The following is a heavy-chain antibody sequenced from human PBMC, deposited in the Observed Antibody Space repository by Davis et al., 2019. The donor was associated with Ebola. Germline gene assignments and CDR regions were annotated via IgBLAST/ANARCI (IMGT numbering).Heavy chain of an antibody. D-gene: IGHD3-22*01. Sequence: GESLKISCAASGFTFSSYGMHWVRQAPGKGLEWVAVISYDGSNKYYADSVKGRFTISRDNSKNTLYLQMNSLRAEDTAVYYCAKDQRYYYDSSGLNPYYYYYGMDVWGQGTTVTVSS. CDR2: ISYDGSNK. CDR3: AKDQRYYYDSSGLNPYYYYYGMDV. V-gene: IGHV3-30*18. J-gene: IGHJ6*02. CDR1: GFTFSSYG.